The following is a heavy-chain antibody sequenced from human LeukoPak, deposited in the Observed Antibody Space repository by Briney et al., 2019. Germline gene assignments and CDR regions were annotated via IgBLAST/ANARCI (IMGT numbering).Heavy chain of an antibody. CDR3: ARVTGATSGDAFDI. D-gene: IGHD1-26*01. CDR1: GGTFSSYT. V-gene: IGHV1-69*02. CDR2: IIPILGMA. Sequence: GSSVKVSCKASGGTFSSYTISWVRQAPGQGLEWMGRIIPILGMANYAQKFQGRVTITADKSTSTAYMELSSLRSEDTAVYYCARVTGATSGDAFDIWGQGTMVTVSS. J-gene: IGHJ3*02.